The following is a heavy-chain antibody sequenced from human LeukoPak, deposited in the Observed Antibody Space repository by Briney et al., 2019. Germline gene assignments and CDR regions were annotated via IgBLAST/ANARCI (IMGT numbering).Heavy chain of an antibody. CDR2: IYYSGST. CDR1: GGSISSYY. V-gene: IGHV4-59*01. D-gene: IGHD6-19*01. Sequence: PSETLSLTXTVSGGSISSYYWSWLRQPPGQGLEWIGYIYYSGSTNYNPSLKSRVTISVDTSKNQFSLKLSSVTAADTAVYYCASSGWSGSFPYYFDYWGQGTLVTVSS. CDR3: ASSGWSGSFPYYFDY. J-gene: IGHJ4*02.